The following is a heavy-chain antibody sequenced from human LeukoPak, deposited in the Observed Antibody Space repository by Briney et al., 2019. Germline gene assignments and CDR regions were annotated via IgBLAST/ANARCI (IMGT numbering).Heavy chain of an antibody. Sequence: ASVKVSCKASGYTFSSYWIQWVRQAPGQGLEWMGLINPSDGSTAYAHTFQGRDTKTRDTSTSTVYMDLSSLRSEDTAVYYCARAPRNSSTMLDFWGQGTLVTVSS. D-gene: IGHD6-13*01. V-gene: IGHV1-46*01. J-gene: IGHJ4*02. CDR3: ARAPRNSSTMLDF. CDR1: GYTFSSYW. CDR2: INPSDGST.